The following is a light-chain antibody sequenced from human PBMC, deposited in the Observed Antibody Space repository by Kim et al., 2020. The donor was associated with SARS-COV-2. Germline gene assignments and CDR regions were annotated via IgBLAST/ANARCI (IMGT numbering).Light chain of an antibody. CDR1: QRIGTY. J-gene: IGKJ3*01. Sequence: DIQMTQSPSSLSASVGDRVTITCRASQRIGTYLIWYQKKPGEAPKLLIYGASSLQSGVPSRFSGSGSGTDFTLTISSLQPEDSATYYCQQSNSVPFTFGPGTKVDIK. V-gene: IGKV1-39*01. CDR2: GAS. CDR3: QQSNSVPFT.